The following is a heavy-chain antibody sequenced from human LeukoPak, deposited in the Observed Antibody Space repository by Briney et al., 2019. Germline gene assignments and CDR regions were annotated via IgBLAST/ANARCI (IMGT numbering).Heavy chain of an antibody. D-gene: IGHD6-19*01. J-gene: IGHJ4*02. CDR2: IYPGDSDT. V-gene: IGHV5-51*01. CDR3: ARHKDGSGWSYVDY. Sequence: GESLKISCKGSGHSFIHYWISWARQTPGKGLEWMGIIYPGDSDTRYSPSFQGQVTISADKSISTAYLQWSSLKASDTAMYYCARHKDGSGWSYVDYWGQGTLVTVSS. CDR1: GHSFIHYW.